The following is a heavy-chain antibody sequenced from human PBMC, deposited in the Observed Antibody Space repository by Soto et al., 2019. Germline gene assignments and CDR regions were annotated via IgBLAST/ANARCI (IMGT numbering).Heavy chain of an antibody. CDR2: IYYSGST. CDR1: GGSISSSSYY. D-gene: IGHD2-15*01. Sequence: SETLSLTCTVSGGSISSSSYYWGWIRQPPGKGLEWIGSIYYSGSTYYNPSLKSRVTISVDTSKNPFSLKLSSVTAADTAVYYCARLRRDIVVVVAATRKGSKFDYWGQGTLVTVSS. CDR3: ARLRRDIVVVVAATRKGSKFDY. J-gene: IGHJ4*02. V-gene: IGHV4-39*01.